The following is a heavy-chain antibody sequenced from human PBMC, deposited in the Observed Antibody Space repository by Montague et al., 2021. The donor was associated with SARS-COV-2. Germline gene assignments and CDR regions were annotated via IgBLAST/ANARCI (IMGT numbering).Heavy chain of an antibody. D-gene: IGHD3-16*01. Sequence: SETLSLTCTVSGDSINSYYWSWIRQSPGKGLDRIGCISYSGSTNFNPSLKSRVSMSVDTSKNQFSLNLRYVTAADTAVYYCAKGGGGGSYFFAYWGQGTLVTVSS. J-gene: IGHJ4*02. CDR2: ISYSGST. CDR1: GDSINSYY. V-gene: IGHV4-59*01. CDR3: AKGGGGGSYFFAY.